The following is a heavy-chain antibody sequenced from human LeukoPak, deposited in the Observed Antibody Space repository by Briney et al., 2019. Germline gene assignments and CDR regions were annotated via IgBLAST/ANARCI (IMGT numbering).Heavy chain of an antibody. V-gene: IGHV4-38-2*02. CDR2: IYHREST. CDR3: ARDRSSGSLDY. J-gene: IGHJ4*02. CDR1: GSSISSGYY. D-gene: IGHD3-10*01. Sequence: SETLSLTGTVPGSSISSGYYWGWIRQPPGKGLEWIGSIYHRESTYNNPSLKSRVTISTDTSNNQFSLKLSSVTAADTAVYYCARDRSSGSLDYWGQGTLVTVSS.